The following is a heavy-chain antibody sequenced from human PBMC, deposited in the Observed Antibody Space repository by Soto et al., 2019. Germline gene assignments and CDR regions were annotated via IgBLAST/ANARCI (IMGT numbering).Heavy chain of an antibody. Sequence: QVQLVQSGAEVKKPGSSVKVSCKASGGTFSRNAMSWVRQAPGQGLEWMGGILPIFHTANYAQKLQGRVTISADESSSTAYMDLRSLRYVYTAVYYGARGETYLGVGGQGTTVTVSS. J-gene: IGHJ6*02. CDR1: GGTFSRNA. V-gene: IGHV1-69*01. CDR2: ILPIFHTA. CDR3: ARGETYLGV. D-gene: IGHD3-16*01.